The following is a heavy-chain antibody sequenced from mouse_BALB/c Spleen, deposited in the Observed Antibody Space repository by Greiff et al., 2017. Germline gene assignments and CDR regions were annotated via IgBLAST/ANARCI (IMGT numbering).Heavy chain of an antibody. Sequence: QVQLQQSGAELARPGASVKMSCKASGYTFTSYTMHWVKQRPGQGLEWIGYINPSSGYTNYNQKFKDKATLTADKSSSTAYMQLSSLTSEDSAVYYCARREDLLYAMDYWGQGTSVTVSA. V-gene: IGHV1-4*01. CDR1: GYTFTSYT. J-gene: IGHJ4*01. CDR2: INPSSGYT. CDR3: ARREDLLYAMDY.